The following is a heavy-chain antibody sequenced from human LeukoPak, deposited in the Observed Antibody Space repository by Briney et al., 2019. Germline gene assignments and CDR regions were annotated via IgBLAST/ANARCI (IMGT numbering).Heavy chain of an antibody. CDR2: INPNSGGT. Sequence: GASVKVSCKASGYTFTGYYMHWVRQAPGQGLEWMGWINPNSGGTNYAQKFQGRVTMTRDTSTSTAYMELSRLRSDDTAVYYCARGHSSGWRRTWPFDYWGQGTLVTVSS. V-gene: IGHV1-2*02. J-gene: IGHJ4*02. D-gene: IGHD6-19*01. CDR3: ARGHSSGWRRTWPFDY. CDR1: GYTFTGYY.